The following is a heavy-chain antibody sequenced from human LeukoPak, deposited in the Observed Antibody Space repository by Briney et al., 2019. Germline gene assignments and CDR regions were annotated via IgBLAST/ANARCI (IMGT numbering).Heavy chain of an antibody. Sequence: GGSLRLSCAASGFTFSSYSMNWVRQAPGKGLEWVSSISSSSSSYIYYADSVKGRFTISRDNAKNSLYLQMNSLRAEDTAVYYCARRNGQDIVATFRRRYYFDYWGQGTLVTVSS. CDR3: ARRNGQDIVATFRRRYYFDY. CDR2: ISSSSSSYI. CDR1: GFTFSSYS. J-gene: IGHJ4*02. V-gene: IGHV3-21*01. D-gene: IGHD5-12*01.